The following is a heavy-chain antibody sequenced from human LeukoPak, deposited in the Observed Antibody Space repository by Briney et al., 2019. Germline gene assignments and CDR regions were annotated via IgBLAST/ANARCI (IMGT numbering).Heavy chain of an antibody. CDR3: AREPLYAHSGLDYYGMDV. D-gene: IGHD6-19*01. Sequence: SQTLSLTCAISGDSVSSNSAAWNWIRQSPSRGLEWLGRTYYRSKWYNDYAVSVKSRITINPDTSKNQFSLQLNSVTHEDTAVYYCAREPLYAHSGLDYYGMDVWGQGTTVTVSS. J-gene: IGHJ6*02. V-gene: IGHV6-1*01. CDR1: GDSVSSNSAA. CDR2: TYYRSKWYN.